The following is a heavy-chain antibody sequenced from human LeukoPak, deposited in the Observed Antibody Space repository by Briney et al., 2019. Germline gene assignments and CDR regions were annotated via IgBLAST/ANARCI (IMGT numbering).Heavy chain of an antibody. V-gene: IGHV3-74*01. CDR2: INSDGSST. D-gene: IGHD3-10*01. CDR1: GFTFTKYW. J-gene: IGHJ4*02. Sequence: GGSLRLSCAASGFTFTKYWMHWVRQAPGKGLVWVSQINSDGSSTDYADSVKGRFTISRDNAQNTLYLQMNSLRAEDTAVYYCVRGGPGTYWGQGTLVTVSS. CDR3: VRGGPGTY.